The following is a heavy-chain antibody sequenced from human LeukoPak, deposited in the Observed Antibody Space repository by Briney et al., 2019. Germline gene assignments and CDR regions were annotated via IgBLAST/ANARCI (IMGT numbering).Heavy chain of an antibody. D-gene: IGHD2-2*02. CDR2: IYHSGGT. CDR1: DYSISSGFY. Sequence: SSETLSLTCSVSDYSISSGFYWVWIRQPPGKWLEWIGSIYHSGGTYYNPSLKSRVTISVDTSKNQFSLKLNSVTAADTAIYYCARGDIPDYWGQGTLVTVSS. CDR3: ARGDIPDY. V-gene: IGHV4-38-2*02. J-gene: IGHJ4*02.